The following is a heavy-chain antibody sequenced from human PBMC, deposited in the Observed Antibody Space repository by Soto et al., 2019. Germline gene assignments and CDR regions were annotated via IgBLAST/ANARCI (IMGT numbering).Heavy chain of an antibody. J-gene: IGHJ4*02. V-gene: IGHV2-26*01. D-gene: IGHD3-22*01. CDR3: ARMAYDSSGYLLYFDN. CDR1: GFSLSNVRMG. Sequence: KESGPVLVKPTETLTLTCTVSGFSLSNVRMGVSWIRQPPGKALEWLAHIFSTDEKSYRTSLKRRLTISKDSSKSQVVLTMTNMDPVDTATYYCARMAYDSSGYLLYFDNWGQGTLVTVSS. CDR2: IFSTDEK.